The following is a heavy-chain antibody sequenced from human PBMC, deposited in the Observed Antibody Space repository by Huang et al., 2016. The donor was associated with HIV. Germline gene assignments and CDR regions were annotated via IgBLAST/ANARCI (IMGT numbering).Heavy chain of an antibody. Sequence: VESGGRLVQPGGSLRLSCVGSTFRFGAYWMSWVRQSPGKGLEWVANIKQDESEKYYVDSVKGPFNISRDNAKKVLFLEMNNVRVEDTATYYCATKTAAMDIWGQGTTVTVS. CDR1: TFRFGAYW. CDR2: IKQDESEK. V-gene: IGHV3-7*01. CDR3: ATKTAAMDI. J-gene: IGHJ6*02. D-gene: IGHD1-7*01.